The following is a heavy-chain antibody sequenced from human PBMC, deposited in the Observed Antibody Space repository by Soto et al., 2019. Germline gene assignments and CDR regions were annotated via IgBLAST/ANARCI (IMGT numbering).Heavy chain of an antibody. V-gene: IGHV4-31*03. CDR3: ARVDLKSGGSCIDY. CDR1: GGSISSGGYY. J-gene: IGHJ4*02. D-gene: IGHD2-15*01. CDR2: IYYSGST. Sequence: QVQLQESGPGLVKPSQTLSLTCTVSGGSISSGGYYWSWIRQHPGKGMEWIGYIYYSGSTYYNPSLKSRVTISVETSKNQCSLKLSSVTAADTAVYYCARVDLKSGGSCIDYWGQGTLVTVSS.